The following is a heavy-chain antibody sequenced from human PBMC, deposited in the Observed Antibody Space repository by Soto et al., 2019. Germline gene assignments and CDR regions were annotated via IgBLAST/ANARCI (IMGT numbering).Heavy chain of an antibody. D-gene: IGHD3-9*01. CDR2: IYYSGNT. V-gene: IGHV4-30-4*01. CDR1: VVSIISLYYY. J-gene: IGHJ6*04. Sequence: SETLSLTCSFCVVSIISLYYYWSLIRQPPGKCLEWIGNIYYSGNTYYNPSLKSRLIISIDTSKNQFSLKVGYVTSADTAVYYRARHSIYGMEVWGKGPTVTVSS. CDR3: ARHSIYGMEV.